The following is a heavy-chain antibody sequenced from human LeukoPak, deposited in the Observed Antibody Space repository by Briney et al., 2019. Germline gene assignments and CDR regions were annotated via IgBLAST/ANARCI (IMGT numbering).Heavy chain of an antibody. CDR2: IGGSGDET. Sequence: GGSLRLSCAASGFTFNRNAISWVRQAPGKGLEWVSTIGGSGDETFYADSVKGRFTISRDNAKNSLYLQMNSLRAEDTAVYYCAREGYYGSGSYNYYYGMDVWGQGTTVTVSS. CDR1: GFTFNRNA. D-gene: IGHD3-10*01. CDR3: AREGYYGSGSYNYYYGMDV. J-gene: IGHJ6*02. V-gene: IGHV3-21*01.